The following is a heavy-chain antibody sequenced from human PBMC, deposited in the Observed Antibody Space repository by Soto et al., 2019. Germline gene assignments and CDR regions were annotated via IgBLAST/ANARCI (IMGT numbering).Heavy chain of an antibody. Sequence: ASVKVSCKTSGYTFTGYYIHWVRQAPGRGLEWLGWIIPNSGGTNYAQKFQGRVTMTRDTSISTAYMELSRLTSDDTAVYYCARARYCSGGTCFGNWFDAWGQVTLVTVSS. CDR2: IIPNSGGT. D-gene: IGHD2-15*01. J-gene: IGHJ5*02. V-gene: IGHV1-2*02. CDR1: GYTFTGYY. CDR3: ARARYCSGGTCFGNWFDA.